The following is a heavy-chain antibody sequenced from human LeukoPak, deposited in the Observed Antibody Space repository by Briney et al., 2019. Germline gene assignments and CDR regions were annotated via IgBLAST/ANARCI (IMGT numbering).Heavy chain of an antibody. Sequence: SETLSLTCTVSGGSISTSNYYWGWIRQPPGKGLEWIGNIFYSGSTYYGPSLKSRLTISLDTSKNQFSLKLSSVTATDTAVYYCARARFDYWGQGTLVTVSS. J-gene: IGHJ4*02. CDR3: ARARFDY. CDR1: GGSISTSNYY. V-gene: IGHV4-39*07. CDR2: IFYSGST.